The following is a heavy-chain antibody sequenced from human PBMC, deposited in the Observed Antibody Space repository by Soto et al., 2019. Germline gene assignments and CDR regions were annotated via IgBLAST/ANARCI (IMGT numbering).Heavy chain of an antibody. CDR2: ISPYSGNT. D-gene: IGHD3-16*01. V-gene: IGHV1-18*01. J-gene: IGHJ6*02. Sequence: QVQLVQSGDEVRKPGSSVKVSCKASGYIFVNYGIAWVRQAPGQGLEWMGWISPYSGNTHYATKVQASPISTTDPSTRTAYMDLGSLTSDDTAVYYCAMVDNYVPPAPPNVWGQGTTVTVSS. CDR1: GYIFVNYG. CDR3: AMVDNYVPPAPPNV.